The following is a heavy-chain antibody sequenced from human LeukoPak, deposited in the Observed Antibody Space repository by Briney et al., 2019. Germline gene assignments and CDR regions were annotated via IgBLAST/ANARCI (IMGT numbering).Heavy chain of an antibody. D-gene: IGHD5-24*01. V-gene: IGHV1-46*01. J-gene: IGHJ5*02. CDR2: INPSGDFR. CDR1: GYTFGTHW. Sequence: ASVKVSCKASGYTFGTHWMHWVRQAPGQGLEWMGIINPSGDFRSYAQKFKGRVTVTRDTSKNQFSLKLTSVTAADSAVYYCARDYALTSLEMATIFHWFDPWGQGTLVTVSS. CDR3: ARDYALTSLEMATIFHWFDP.